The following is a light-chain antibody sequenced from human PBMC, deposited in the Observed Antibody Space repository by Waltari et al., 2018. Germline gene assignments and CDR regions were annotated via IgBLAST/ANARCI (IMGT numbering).Light chain of an antibody. J-gene: IGKJ2*01. Sequence: DVVMTQSPLSLPVTLGQPASISCRSSQSLVHSDGATHFTWFQQRPGQSPRRLIYRVSNRDSGVPDRFSGSGSGTDFTLKISRVEADDVGVYYCMQGTHWPYTFGQGTKLEIK. CDR3: MQGTHWPYT. CDR1: QSLVHSDGATH. CDR2: RVS. V-gene: IGKV2-30*02.